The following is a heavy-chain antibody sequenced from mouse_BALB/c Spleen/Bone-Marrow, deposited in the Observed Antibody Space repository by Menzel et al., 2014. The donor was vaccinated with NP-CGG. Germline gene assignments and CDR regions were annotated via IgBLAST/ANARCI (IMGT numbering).Heavy chain of an antibody. D-gene: IGHD2-14*01. CDR2: IWAGGSM. CDR3: ATYYRYDGAY. Sequence: VMLVESGPGLVAPSQSLSITCTASGFSLSSFGIHWVRQPPGKGLEWLGVIWAGGSMNYDSAFMSRLTISKDDSKSQVFLKMSSLQTDDTAMYYCATYYRYDGAYWGQGTLVTVSA. V-gene: IGHV2-9*02. CDR1: GFSLSSFG. J-gene: IGHJ3*01.